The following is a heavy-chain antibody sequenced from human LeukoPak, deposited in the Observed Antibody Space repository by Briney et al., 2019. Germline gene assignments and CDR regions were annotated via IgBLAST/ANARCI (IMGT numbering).Heavy chain of an antibody. Sequence: PGGSLRLSCAASGFTFSSYCMNWVRQAPGKGLEWVANIKQDGSEKYYVDSVKGRFTISRDNAKNSLCLQMNSLRAEDTAVYYCARATGIRSHSYGSGSYGSWGQGTLVTVSS. CDR1: GFTFSSYC. D-gene: IGHD3-10*01. V-gene: IGHV3-7*03. CDR3: ARATGIRSHSYGSGSYGS. CDR2: IKQDGSEK. J-gene: IGHJ4*02.